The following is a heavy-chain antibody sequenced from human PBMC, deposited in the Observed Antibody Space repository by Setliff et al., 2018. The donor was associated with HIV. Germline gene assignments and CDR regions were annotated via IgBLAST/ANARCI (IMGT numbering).Heavy chain of an antibody. V-gene: IGHV4-39*01. Sequence: LSLTCTVSGDSITGSHYYWGWIRQPPGKGLEWIASIHYSGSTYDSPSVRSRVAIFVDTSKNQFSLRLNSVTATDAAMYYCSRSGIGYGGDSNTFDIWGQGTLVTVSS. J-gene: IGHJ3*02. CDR1: GDSITGSHYY. D-gene: IGHD2-21*02. CDR3: SRSGIGYGGDSNTFDI. CDR2: IHYSGST.